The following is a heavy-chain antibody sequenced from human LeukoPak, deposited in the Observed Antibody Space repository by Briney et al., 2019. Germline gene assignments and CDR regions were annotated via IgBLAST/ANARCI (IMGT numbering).Heavy chain of an antibody. Sequence: GSLRLSCAASEFTFSTYWMSWVRQAPGKGLEWVANINQDGSEKNYMDSVKGRFTISRDNAKNSLYLQMNSLRAEDTAMYYCARDRGVTAVYWGQGTLVTVSS. V-gene: IGHV3-7*04. CDR1: EFTFSTYW. CDR2: INQDGSEK. D-gene: IGHD2-21*02. CDR3: ARDRGVTAVY. J-gene: IGHJ4*02.